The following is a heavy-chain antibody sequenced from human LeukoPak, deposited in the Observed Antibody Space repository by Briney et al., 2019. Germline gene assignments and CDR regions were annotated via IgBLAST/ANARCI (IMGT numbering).Heavy chain of an antibody. Sequence: GGSLRLSCAASGFTFSSYAMSWVRQAPGKGLEWVSAISGSGGSTYYADSVKGRFTISRDNSKNTLYLQMNSLRAEDTAVYYCAKVQSRNLLRYFDWLVPCDYWGQGTLVTVSS. CDR1: GFTFSSYA. J-gene: IGHJ4*02. CDR2: ISGSGGST. D-gene: IGHD3-9*01. CDR3: AKVQSRNLLRYFDWLVPCDY. V-gene: IGHV3-23*01.